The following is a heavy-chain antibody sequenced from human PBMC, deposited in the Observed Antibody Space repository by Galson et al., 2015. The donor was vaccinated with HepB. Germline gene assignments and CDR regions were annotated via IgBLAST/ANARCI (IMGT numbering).Heavy chain of an antibody. CDR3: ATQVYSSGWRPYYFDY. CDR1: GGSISSSRYY. Sequence: ETLSLTCTVSGGSISSSRYYWGWIRQPPGKGLEWIGSIYYSGSTYYNPSLKSRVTISVDTSKNQFSLKLSSVTAADTAVYYCATQVYSSGWRPYYFDYWGQGTLVTVSS. V-gene: IGHV4-39*07. CDR2: IYYSGST. D-gene: IGHD6-19*01. J-gene: IGHJ4*02.